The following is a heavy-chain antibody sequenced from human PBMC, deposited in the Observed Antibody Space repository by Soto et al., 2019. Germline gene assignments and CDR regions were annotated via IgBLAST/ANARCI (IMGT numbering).Heavy chain of an antibody. J-gene: IGHJ6*02. D-gene: IGHD6-6*01. CDR2: FIPIFGTA. CDR1: GGTFSSYA. V-gene: IGHV1-69*12. Sequence: QVQLVQSGAEVKKPGSSGKVSCTASGGTFSSYAISWVRQSPGQGLECMGGFIPIFGTANYAQKFQGRVTITADESTSTAYMELRSLSPEDTAVYYWASQQLEPSYDCGMDVWGQGSMVTVSS. CDR3: ASQQLEPSYDCGMDV.